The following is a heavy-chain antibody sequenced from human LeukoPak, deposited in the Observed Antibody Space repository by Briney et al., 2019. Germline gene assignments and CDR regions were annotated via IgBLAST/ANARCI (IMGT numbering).Heavy chain of an antibody. Sequence: GGSLRLSCAASGFTVSSSYMTWVRQAPGKGLKWVSVIYTGGSTYYADSVKGRFTISRDNSKNTLYLQMNGLRAEDTAVYYCARDLRGFIDYWGQGTLVTVSS. CDR1: GFTVSSSY. V-gene: IGHV3-53*01. CDR3: ARDLRGFIDY. CDR2: IYTGGST. J-gene: IGHJ4*02. D-gene: IGHD5-12*01.